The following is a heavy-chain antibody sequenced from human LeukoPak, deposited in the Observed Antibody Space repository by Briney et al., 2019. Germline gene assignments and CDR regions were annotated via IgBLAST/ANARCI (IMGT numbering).Heavy chain of an antibody. V-gene: IGHV3-33*01. CDR2: IWYDGSNK. CDR3: AGRSPALDY. D-gene: IGHD2-2*01. J-gene: IGHJ4*02. Sequence: PGGSLRLSCAASGFTFSSYGMHWVRQAPGKGLEWVAVIWYDGSNKYYADSVKGRFTISRDNSKNTLYLQMNSLRADDTAVYYCAGRSPALDYWGQGTLVTVSS. CDR1: GFTFSSYG.